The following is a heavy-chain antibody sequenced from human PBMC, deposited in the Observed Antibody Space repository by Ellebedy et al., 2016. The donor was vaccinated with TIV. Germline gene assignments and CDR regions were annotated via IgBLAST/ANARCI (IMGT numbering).Heavy chain of an antibody. V-gene: IGHV5-51*01. Sequence: GESLKISXKGSTYIFSNYWIGWVRQMPGKGLEWMGIIYPGDSDTTYSPSFQGQVTISADKSISTAYLQWSSLKASDTAMYYCARHSRTGWFDRWGQGTLVTVSS. CDR3: ARHSRTGWFDR. CDR1: TYIFSNYW. CDR2: IYPGDSDT. D-gene: IGHD1-14*01. J-gene: IGHJ5*02.